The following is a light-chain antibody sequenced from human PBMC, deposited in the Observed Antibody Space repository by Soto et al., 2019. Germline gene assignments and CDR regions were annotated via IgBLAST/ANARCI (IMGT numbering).Light chain of an antibody. Sequence: QSVLAQPPSASGTHGQGVTISCSGSSSNIGSNTVNWYQQIPGTAPKLLIYSSCQRPSGVPARFSGSKSATSASLAISGLQSDAEADYYCAALADSLPGPVFGGGNQLTVL. CDR2: SSC. CDR1: SSNIGSNT. J-gene: IGLJ2*01. V-gene: IGLV1-44*01. CDR3: AALADSLPGPV.